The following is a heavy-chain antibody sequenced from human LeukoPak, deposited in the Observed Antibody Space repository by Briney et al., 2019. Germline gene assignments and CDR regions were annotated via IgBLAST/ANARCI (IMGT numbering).Heavy chain of an antibody. CDR1: GFTFSSYG. D-gene: IGHD2-15*01. Sequence: GGSLRLSCAASGFTFSSYGMHWVRQAPGKGLEWVAVISYDGSNKYYADSVKGRFTIPRDNSKNTLYLQMNSLRAEDTAVYYCAKDLEDIVVVVAATLTNYYYYGMDVWGKGTTVTVSS. CDR2: ISYDGSNK. V-gene: IGHV3-30*18. J-gene: IGHJ6*04. CDR3: AKDLEDIVVVVAATLTNYYYYGMDV.